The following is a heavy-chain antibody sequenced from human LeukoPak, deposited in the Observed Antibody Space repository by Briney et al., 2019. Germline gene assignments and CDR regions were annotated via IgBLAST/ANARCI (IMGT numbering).Heavy chain of an antibody. CDR1: GSTFSDYY. CDR3: ARDIFQGKRWLQFRTYYYYYMDV. CDR2: ISSSGSTI. D-gene: IGHD5-24*01. J-gene: IGHJ6*03. Sequence: PGGSLRLSCAASGSTFSDYYMSWIRQAPGKGLEWVSYISSSGSTIYYADSVKGRFTISRDNAKNSLYLDMNSLRAEDTAVYYCARDIFQGKRWLQFRTYYYYYMDVWGKGTTVTASS. V-gene: IGHV3-11*04.